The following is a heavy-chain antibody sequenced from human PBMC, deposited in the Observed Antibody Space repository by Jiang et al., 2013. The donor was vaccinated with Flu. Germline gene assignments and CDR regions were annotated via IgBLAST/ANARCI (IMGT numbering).Heavy chain of an antibody. V-gene: IGHV4-31*01. CDR3: ARVLLYDGGFDY. Sequence: TYYNPSLKSLVTISVDTSKNQFSLKLSSVTAADTAVYYCARVLLYDGGFDYWGQGTLVTVSS. CDR2: T. D-gene: IGHD2-8*01. J-gene: IGHJ4*02.